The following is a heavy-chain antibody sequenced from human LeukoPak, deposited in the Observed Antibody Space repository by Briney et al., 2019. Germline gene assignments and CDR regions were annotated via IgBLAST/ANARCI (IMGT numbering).Heavy chain of an antibody. CDR2: ISGSGGST. CDR1: GFTFSSYA. D-gene: IGHD1-26*01. V-gene: IGHV3-23*01. Sequence: GGSLRLSCAASGFTFSSYAMSWVRQAPGKGLEWVSAISGSGGSTYYADSVKGRVTIPRDNSKNTLYLQITSLRAEDTAVYYCAKDGAKRGSYYFDYWGQGTLVTVSS. J-gene: IGHJ4*02. CDR3: AKDGAKRGSYYFDY.